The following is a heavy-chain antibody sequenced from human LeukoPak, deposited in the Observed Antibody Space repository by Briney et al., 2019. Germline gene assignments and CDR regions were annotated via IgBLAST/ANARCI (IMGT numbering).Heavy chain of an antibody. J-gene: IGHJ4*02. V-gene: IGHV3-23*01. Sequence: GGSLRLSCAASGFTFSSYAMSWVRQAPGKGLEWVSAISGSGGSTYYADSVKGRFTFSRDNSKNTLYLQMNSLRAEDTAVYYCAKDRGYSYSFDYWGQGTLVTVSS. CDR1: GFTFSSYA. D-gene: IGHD5-18*01. CDR2: ISGSGGST. CDR3: AKDRGYSYSFDY.